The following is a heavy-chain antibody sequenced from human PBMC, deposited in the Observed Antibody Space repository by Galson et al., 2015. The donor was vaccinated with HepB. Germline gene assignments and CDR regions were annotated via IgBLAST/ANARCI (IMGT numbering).Heavy chain of an antibody. J-gene: IGHJ4*02. CDR3: ARDDAVAGMPFYY. Sequence: SLRLSCAASGFIFRSYAMHWVRQAPGKGLEWVAVISYDGSKKYYADSVKGRFTISRDKSKNTLYLQMNSLRAEDTAVYYCARDDAVAGMPFYYWGQGTLVTVSS. CDR1: GFIFRSYA. D-gene: IGHD6-19*01. CDR2: ISYDGSKK. V-gene: IGHV3-30*04.